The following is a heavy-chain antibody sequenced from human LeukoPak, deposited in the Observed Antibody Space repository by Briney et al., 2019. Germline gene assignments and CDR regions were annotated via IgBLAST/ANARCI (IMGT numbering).Heavy chain of an antibody. CDR1: GFTVSSNY. CDR2: IYSGGGST. D-gene: IGHD2-21*02. V-gene: IGHV3-66*01. CDR3: ATDEGDSGGLDY. J-gene: IGHJ4*02. Sequence: GGSLRLSCAASGFTVSSNYMSWVRQSPGKGLEWVSVIYSGGGSTFYADSVKGRFTFSRDNSKNTLFLQMNSLRAEDTAVYYCATDEGDSGGLDYWGQGTLVTVSS.